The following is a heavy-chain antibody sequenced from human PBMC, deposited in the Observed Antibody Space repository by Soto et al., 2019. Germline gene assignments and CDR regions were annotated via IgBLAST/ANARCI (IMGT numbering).Heavy chain of an antibody. CDR3: AHKGRVRKWIY. D-gene: IGHD5-12*01. V-gene: IGHV2-5*02. Sequence: TLKESGPPLVKPTQTLTLTCTFSGFTLITSGVAVGWFRQPPGKALEWLALSYWDDDKYYSPSLKSRLTITTDTAKNQVVLTMTTMDPVDTATYYCAHKGRVRKWIYWGQGTLVTVSS. CDR2: SYWDDDK. CDR1: GFTLITSGVA. J-gene: IGHJ4*02.